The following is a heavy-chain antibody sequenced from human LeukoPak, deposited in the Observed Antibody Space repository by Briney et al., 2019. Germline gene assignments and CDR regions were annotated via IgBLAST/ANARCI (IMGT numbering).Heavy chain of an antibody. V-gene: IGHV3-30*18. CDR1: GFTFSSYG. CDR2: ISYDGSNK. D-gene: IGHD3-22*01. CDR3: AKVVRRSVVIDAFDI. J-gene: IGHJ3*02. Sequence: PGRSLRLSCAASGFTFSSYGMHWVRQAPGKGLEWVAVISYDGSNKYYADSVKGRFTISRDNSKNTLYLQMNSLRAEDTAVYYCAKVVRRSVVIDAFDIWGQGTMVTVSS.